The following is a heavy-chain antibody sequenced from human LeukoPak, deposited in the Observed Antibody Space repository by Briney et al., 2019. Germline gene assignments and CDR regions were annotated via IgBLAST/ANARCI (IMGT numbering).Heavy chain of an antibody. CDR1: GGSFSGYY. J-gene: IGHJ5*02. D-gene: IGHD1-26*01. CDR2: INHSGST. V-gene: IGHV4-34*01. CDR3: ARGRQGNSGSYYVP. Sequence: PSETLSLTCAVYGGSFSGYYWSWIRQPPGKGLEWIGEINHSGSTNYNPSLKSRVTISVDTSKNQFSLKLSSVTAADTAVYYCARGRQGNSGSYYVPWGQGTLVKVSS.